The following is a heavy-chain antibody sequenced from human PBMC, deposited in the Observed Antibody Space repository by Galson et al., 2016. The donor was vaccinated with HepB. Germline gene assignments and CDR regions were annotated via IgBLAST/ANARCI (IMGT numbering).Heavy chain of an antibody. Sequence: PALVKPTQTLTLSCTFSGFSLNSSGLGVGWIRQPPGKALERLALIYWDDGKRYSPSLKRRLSITKDTSKNLVVLTMTDMDPVDTATYYCARVLDYNSVWGSFDYWGQGTLVTVSS. V-gene: IGHV2-5*02. D-gene: IGHD3-16*01. CDR3: ARVLDYNSVWGSFDY. CDR2: IYWDDGK. CDR1: GFSLNSSGLG. J-gene: IGHJ4*02.